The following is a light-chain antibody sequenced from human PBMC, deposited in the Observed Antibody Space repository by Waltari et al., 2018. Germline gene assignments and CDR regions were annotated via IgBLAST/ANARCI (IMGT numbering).Light chain of an antibody. CDR2: WAS. Sequence: DIVMTQSPDSLAVSLGERATINCKSSQSVLYSSNHKNYLAWYPQKPGQPPKLLIYWASTREAGVPDRFSGSGSGTDFTLTISSLQAEDVAVYYCQQYYSTPLTFGGGTKVEIK. CDR1: QSVLYSSNHKNY. J-gene: IGKJ4*01. CDR3: QQYYSTPLT. V-gene: IGKV4-1*01.